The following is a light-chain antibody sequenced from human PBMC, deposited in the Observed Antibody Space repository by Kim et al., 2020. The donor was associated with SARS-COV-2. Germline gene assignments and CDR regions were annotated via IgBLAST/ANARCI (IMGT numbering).Light chain of an antibody. CDR3: QAWGSSTGV. V-gene: IGLV3-1*01. CDR1: ALGDKY. J-gene: IGLJ1*01. Sequence: SVSPGQTASITCSGEALGDKYATWYQKKPGHSPVLVIYHHNKRPSGIPDRFSGSNSGNTATLIISDTQPVDEADYYCQAWGSSTGVFGTGTTVTVL. CDR2: HHN.